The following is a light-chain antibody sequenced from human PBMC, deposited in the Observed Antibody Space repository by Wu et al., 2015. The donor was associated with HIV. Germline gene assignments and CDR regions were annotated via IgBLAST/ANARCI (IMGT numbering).Light chain of an antibody. CDR2: GAS. J-gene: IGKJ1*01. CDR1: QSVSDE. Sequence: EIVMTQSPVTLSVSPGESATLSCRASQSVSDELAWYQQRPGQAPRLLIYGASSRATGIPARFRASGSGTDFTLTITSLQSEDFAIYYCQQFNNWPLTFGQGTTVEIK. CDR3: QQFNNWPLT. V-gene: IGKV3-15*01.